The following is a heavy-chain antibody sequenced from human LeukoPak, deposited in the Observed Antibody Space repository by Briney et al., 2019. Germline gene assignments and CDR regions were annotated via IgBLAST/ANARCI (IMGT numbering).Heavy chain of an antibody. CDR1: RFTFSSYG. V-gene: IGHV3-30*18. D-gene: IGHD2-15*01. Sequence: GGSLRLSCAASRFTFSSYGMRWVRQTPGKGLEWVAVISYDGSNKYYADSVKGRFTISRDNSKNALSLQMNSLRAEDTAVYYCAKASFSYCSAGSCYGFDYWGQGTLVTISS. J-gene: IGHJ4*02. CDR3: AKASFSYCSAGSCYGFDY. CDR2: ISYDGSNK.